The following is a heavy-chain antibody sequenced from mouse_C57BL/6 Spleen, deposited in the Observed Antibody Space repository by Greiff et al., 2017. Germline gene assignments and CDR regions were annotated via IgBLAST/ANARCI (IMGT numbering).Heavy chain of an antibody. J-gene: IGHJ4*01. V-gene: IGHV1-62-2*01. CDR2: FYPGSGSI. CDR1: GYTFTEYT. CDR3: ARHEEGYGSSYPYYYAMDY. Sequence: VQLQQSGAELVKPGASVKLSCKASGYTFTEYTIHWVKQRSGQGLEWIGWFYPGSGSIKYNEKFKDKATLTADKSSSTVYMELSRLTSEDSAVYFCARHEEGYGSSYPYYYAMDYWGQGTSVTVSS. D-gene: IGHD1-1*01.